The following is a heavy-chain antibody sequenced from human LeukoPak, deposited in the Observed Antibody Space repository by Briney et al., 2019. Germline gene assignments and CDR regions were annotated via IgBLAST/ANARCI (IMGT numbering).Heavy chain of an antibody. V-gene: IGHV4-39*07. D-gene: IGHD6-19*01. CDR2: IYYSGST. CDR1: GGSISSSSYY. Sequence: PSETLSLTCTVSGGSISSSSYYWGWIRQPPGKGLEWIGSIYYSGSTYYNPSLKSRVTMSVDTSKNQFSLKLSSVTAADTAVYYCARDSSLQWLVTPNRGPLSWFDPWGQGTLVTVSS. J-gene: IGHJ5*02. CDR3: ARDSSLQWLVTPNRGPLSWFDP.